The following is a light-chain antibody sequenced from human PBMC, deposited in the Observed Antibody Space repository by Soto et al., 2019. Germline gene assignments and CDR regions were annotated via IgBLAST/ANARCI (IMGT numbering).Light chain of an antibody. V-gene: IGKV3-15*01. Sequence: EIVVTQSPALVSVSPGERVTLSCRASQSVISSLAWYQQKLGQAPRLLIYGASTRATGIPARFSGSGSGTEFFLNISSLQSEDSAIYDCQHYNNWLGTFGGGTKVEIK. CDR3: QHYNNWLGT. J-gene: IGKJ4*01. CDR2: GAS. CDR1: QSVISS.